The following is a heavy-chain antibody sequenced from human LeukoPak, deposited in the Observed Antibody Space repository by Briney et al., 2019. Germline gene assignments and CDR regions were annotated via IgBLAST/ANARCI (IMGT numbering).Heavy chain of an antibody. V-gene: IGHV3-30*04. Sequence: QPGRSLRLSCAASGFTFRNYALHGVRQAPGKGLEWVAVISYDGSNKYYADSVKGRFTISRDNSKNTLYLQMNSLRAEDTAVYYCARDLGDFYYISLDFDYWGQGTLVSVSS. CDR3: ARDLGDFYYISLDFDY. CDR1: GFTFRNYA. J-gene: IGHJ4*02. D-gene: IGHD3-10*01. CDR2: ISYDGSNK.